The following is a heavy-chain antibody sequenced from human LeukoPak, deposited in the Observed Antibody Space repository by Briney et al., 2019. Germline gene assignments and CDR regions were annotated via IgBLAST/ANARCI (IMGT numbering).Heavy chain of an antibody. J-gene: IGHJ4*02. CDR3: AREITVTSTTYFDY. CDR1: GFTFSSYG. Sequence: GGSLRLSCAASGFTFSSYGMHWVRQAPGKGLEGVAVIWYDGSNKYYADSVKGRFTISRDNSKNTLYLQMNSLRAEDTAVYYCAREITVTSTTYFDYWGQGTLVTVSS. V-gene: IGHV3-33*01. D-gene: IGHD4-17*01. CDR2: IWYDGSNK.